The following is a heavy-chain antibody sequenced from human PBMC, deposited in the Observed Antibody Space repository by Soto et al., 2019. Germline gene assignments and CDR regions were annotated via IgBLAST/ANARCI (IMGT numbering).Heavy chain of an antibody. CDR3: AAGRWMVRY. Sequence: VQLVESGGGLVQPGGSLRVSCETSGFTFRDYWMSWVRQSPGKGMEWVANVKQDGSEKNYLDSVKGRFSISRDNARNSVYLQMSSLRGDDTAVYHCAAGRWMVRYWGQGTLVTVSS. V-gene: IGHV3-7*05. J-gene: IGHJ4*02. D-gene: IGHD6-19*01. CDR2: VKQDGSEK. CDR1: GFTFRDYW.